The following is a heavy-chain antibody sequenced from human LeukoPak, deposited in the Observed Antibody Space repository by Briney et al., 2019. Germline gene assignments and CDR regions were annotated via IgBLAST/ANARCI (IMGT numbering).Heavy chain of an antibody. D-gene: IGHD1-26*01. CDR1: GFTFSNYA. Sequence: GGSLRLSCAASGFTFSNYAMSWVRQAPGKGLEWVANIKQDGSEKYYVDSAKGRFTISRDNAKNSLYLQMNSLRAEDTAVYYCAREVGHYYYYYYYMDVWGKGTTVTVSS. CDR2: IKQDGSEK. CDR3: AREVGHYYYYYYYMDV. J-gene: IGHJ6*03. V-gene: IGHV3-7*01.